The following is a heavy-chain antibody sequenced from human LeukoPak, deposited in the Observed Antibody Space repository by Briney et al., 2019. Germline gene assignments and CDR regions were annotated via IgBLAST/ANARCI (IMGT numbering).Heavy chain of an antibody. Sequence: SETLSLTCTVSGGSISSYYWSWIRQPPGKGLEWIGYIYYSGSTNYNPSLKSRVTISVDTPKNQISLKLSSVTAADTAVYYCARRGVATTTLYYYYMDVWGKGTTVTVSS. J-gene: IGHJ6*03. D-gene: IGHD5-12*01. CDR3: ARRGVATTTLYYYYMDV. CDR2: IYYSGST. V-gene: IGHV4-59*01. CDR1: GGSISSYY.